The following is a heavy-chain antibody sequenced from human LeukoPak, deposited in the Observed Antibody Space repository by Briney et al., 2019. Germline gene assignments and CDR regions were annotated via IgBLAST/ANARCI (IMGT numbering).Heavy chain of an antibody. CDR2: ISGSGGST. CDR3: ARLVDDAFDI. D-gene: IGHD2-15*01. Sequence: PGGSLRLSCVVSGFTFSSYAMSWVRQAPGKGLEWVSAISGSGGSTYYADSVKGRFTISRDNSKNTLYLQMNSLRAEDTAVYYCARLVDDAFDIWGQGTMVTVSS. CDR1: GFTFSSYA. J-gene: IGHJ3*02. V-gene: IGHV3-23*01.